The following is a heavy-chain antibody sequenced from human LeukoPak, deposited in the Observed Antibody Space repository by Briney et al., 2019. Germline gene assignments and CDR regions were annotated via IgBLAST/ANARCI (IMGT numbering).Heavy chain of an antibody. V-gene: IGHV4-59*01. CDR2: IYYSGST. CDR3: ARCSYYDSSGCPD. J-gene: IGHJ4*02. Sequence: PSETLSLTCTVSGGSISSYYWSWIRQPPGKGLEWIGYIYYSGSTNYNPSLKSRVTISVDTSKNQFSLKLSSVTAADTAVYYCARCSYYDSSGCPDWGQGTLVTVSS. D-gene: IGHD3-22*01. CDR1: GGSISSYY.